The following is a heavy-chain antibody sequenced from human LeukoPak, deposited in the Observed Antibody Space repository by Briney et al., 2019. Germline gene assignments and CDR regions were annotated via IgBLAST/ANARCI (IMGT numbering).Heavy chain of an antibody. CDR2: IYSGGST. D-gene: IGHD3-22*01. V-gene: IGHV3-66*04. J-gene: IGHJ6*02. CDR1: GFTVSSTY. CDR3: AKPCLPYYYDSSGFYYYYYYGMDV. Sequence: GGSLRLSCAASGFTVSSTYMSWVRQAPGKGLEWVSVIYSGGSTYYADSVRGRFTISRDNSKNTLYLQMNSLRAEDTAVYYCAKPCLPYYYDSSGFYYYYYYGMDVWGQGTTVTVSS.